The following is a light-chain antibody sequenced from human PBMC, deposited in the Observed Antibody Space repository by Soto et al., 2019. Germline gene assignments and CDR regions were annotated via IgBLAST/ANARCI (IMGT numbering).Light chain of an antibody. J-gene: IGKJ2*01. V-gene: IGKV1-39*01. CDR2: AAS. CDR1: QSITNY. Sequence: DIQMTQSASSLSVSVGDRVTITCRASQSITNYLNWYQQKPGKAPKLLVYAASSLQSGVPSRFSGNGSGTDFTLTISSLQPEDFATYYCQQSDSYPYTFGQGTKLEIK. CDR3: QQSDSYPYT.